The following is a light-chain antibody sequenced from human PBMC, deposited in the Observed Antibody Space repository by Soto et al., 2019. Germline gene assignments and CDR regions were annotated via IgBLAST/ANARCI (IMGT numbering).Light chain of an antibody. J-gene: IGKJ5*01. CDR2: GAS. CDR1: QSVSSNF. V-gene: IGKV3-20*01. CDR3: QHYGSAPST. Sequence: EIVLTQSPSTLSLSPGEGATLSCRASQSVSSNFLAWYQQKPGQAPRLLIYGASSRATGIPDRFSGSGSGTDFTLTISRLEPEDFAVYYFQHYGSAPSTFGQGTRLEIK.